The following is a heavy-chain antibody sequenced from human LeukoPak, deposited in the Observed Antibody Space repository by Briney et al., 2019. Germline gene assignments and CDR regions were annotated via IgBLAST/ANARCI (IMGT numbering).Heavy chain of an antibody. J-gene: IGHJ4*02. Sequence: ASVKVSCKASGYTFTGYYMHWVRQAPGQGLEWIGWINPNSGGTNYAQKFQGRVTMTRDTSISTAYMELSRLRSDDTAVYYCASRPYSSGWFDYWGQGTLVTVSP. CDR2: INPNSGGT. CDR1: GYTFTGYY. V-gene: IGHV1-2*02. D-gene: IGHD6-19*01. CDR3: ASRPYSSGWFDY.